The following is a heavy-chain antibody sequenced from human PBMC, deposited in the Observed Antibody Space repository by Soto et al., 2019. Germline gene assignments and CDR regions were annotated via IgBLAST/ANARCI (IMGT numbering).Heavy chain of an antibody. D-gene: IGHD6-19*01. CDR2: ITGSGGST. Sequence: GGSLRLSCAASGFTFSSYAMSWVRQAPGKGLEWVSAITGSGGSTYYADSVKGRFTISRGNSKNTLYLQMNSLRDEDTGVYYCAKDRNRIPVPGTVDYWGQGTLVTVSS. CDR1: GFTFSSYA. CDR3: AKDRNRIPVPGTVDY. J-gene: IGHJ4*02. V-gene: IGHV3-23*01.